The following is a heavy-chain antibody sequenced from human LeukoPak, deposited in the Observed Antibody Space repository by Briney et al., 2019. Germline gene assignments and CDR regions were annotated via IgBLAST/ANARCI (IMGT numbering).Heavy chain of an antibody. Sequence: SETLSLTCTVSGYSISSGHYWGWIRPPPGKGLEWIGSMYHSGSTYYNPPLKSRVTISEDTSKNQFSLKLSPVTAADTAVYYCARGSLAAGNAFDIWGQGTMVTVSS. V-gene: IGHV4-38-2*02. D-gene: IGHD6-13*01. CDR2: MYHSGST. CDR1: GYSISSGHY. CDR3: ARGSLAAGNAFDI. J-gene: IGHJ3*02.